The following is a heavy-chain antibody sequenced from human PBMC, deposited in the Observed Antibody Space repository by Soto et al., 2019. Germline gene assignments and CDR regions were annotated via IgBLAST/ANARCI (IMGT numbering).Heavy chain of an antibody. V-gene: IGHV3-23*01. CDR3: AKSPNGRVAANDAFDI. J-gene: IGHJ3*02. D-gene: IGHD6-25*01. CDR2: ISGSGGST. Sequence: PGGSLRLSCAASGFTFSSYAMSWVRQAPGKGLEWVSAISGSGGSTYYADSVKGRFTISRDNSKNTLYLQMNSLRAEDTAVYYCAKSPNGRVAANDAFDIWGQGTMVTVSS. CDR1: GFTFSSYA.